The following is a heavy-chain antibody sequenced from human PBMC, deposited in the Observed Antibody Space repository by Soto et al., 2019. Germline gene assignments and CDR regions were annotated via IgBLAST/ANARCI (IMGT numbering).Heavy chain of an antibody. CDR2: MNPNSGHT. J-gene: IGHJ5*02. CDR3: ASDMSTT. CDR1: GYTFTSHD. Sequence: QVQLVQSGAEVKKPGASVKVSCKASGYTFTSHDINWMRQTTGQGLERMGWMNPNSGHTNSAQKFQGRVTMTRDTSINTAYMELTNLRSDDTAIYYCASDMSTTWGQGTLVTVSS. V-gene: IGHV1-8*01. D-gene: IGHD2-2*01.